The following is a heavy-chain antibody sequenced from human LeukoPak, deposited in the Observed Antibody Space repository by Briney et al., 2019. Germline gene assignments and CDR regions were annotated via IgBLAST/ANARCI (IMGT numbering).Heavy chain of an antibody. CDR3: ANREDTALAY. CDR1: GFHFSDYS. CDR2: FDDRNGAAST. D-gene: IGHD5-18*01. J-gene: IGHJ4*02. V-gene: IGHV3-48*04. Sequence: GGSLRLSCEVSGFHFSDYSMNWVRQAPGKGLEWISYFDDRNGAASTSYADSVKGRFIISRDAAKNTLYLQMNSLSAEDTAVYYCANREDTALAYWGQGTLVSVSS.